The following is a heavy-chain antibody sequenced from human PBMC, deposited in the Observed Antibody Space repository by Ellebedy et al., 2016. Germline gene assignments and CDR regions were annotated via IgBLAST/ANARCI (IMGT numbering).Heavy chain of an antibody. CDR2: IYSGGST. J-gene: IGHJ4*02. CDR3: ARGFDYGVDSVSKAFDC. Sequence: GESLKISXAASGFIVNNMYMTWVRQAPGKGLEWVSLIYSGGSTYYADSVKGRFTISRDRSKNTLFLQMGSLRAEDTAVYYCARGFDYGVDSVSKAFDCWGLGTLVTVSS. V-gene: IGHV3-66*01. CDR1: GFIVNNMY. D-gene: IGHD4-23*01.